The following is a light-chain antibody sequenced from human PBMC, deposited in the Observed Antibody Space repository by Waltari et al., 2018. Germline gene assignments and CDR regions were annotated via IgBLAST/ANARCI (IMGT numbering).Light chain of an antibody. V-gene: IGKV3-20*01. CDR1: QSVSTY. Sequence: CWASQSVSTYVAWAQQKPGQAPRLLIYHASTRATGIPDRFSGSGSGTDFSLTISRLEPEDFAMYYCHQYVESPATFGQGTKVEIK. CDR3: HQYVESPAT. J-gene: IGKJ1*01. CDR2: HAS.